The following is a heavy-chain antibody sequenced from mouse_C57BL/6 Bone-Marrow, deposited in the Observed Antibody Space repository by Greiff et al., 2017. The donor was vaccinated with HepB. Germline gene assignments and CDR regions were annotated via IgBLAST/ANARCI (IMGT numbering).Heavy chain of an antibody. CDR3: ARQNYGNYEAMDY. Sequence: EVKLQESGGDLVKPGGSLKLSCAASGFTFSSYGMSWVRQTPDKRLEWVATISSGGSYTYYPDSVKGRFTISRDNAKNTLYLQMSSLKSEDTAMYYCARQNYGNYEAMDYWGQGTSVTVSS. D-gene: IGHD2-1*01. V-gene: IGHV5-6*01. CDR1: GFTFSSYG. J-gene: IGHJ4*01. CDR2: ISSGGSYT.